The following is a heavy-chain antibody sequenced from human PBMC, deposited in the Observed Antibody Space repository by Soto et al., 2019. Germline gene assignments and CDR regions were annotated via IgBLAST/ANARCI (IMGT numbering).Heavy chain of an antibody. CDR2: IYHSGST. D-gene: IGHD6-6*01. Sequence: PSETLSLTCAVSGGSISSSNWWSWVRQPPGKGLEWIGEIYHSGSTNYNPSLKSRVTISVDKSKNQFSLKLSSVTAADTAVYYCARDSLEYSSPYNWFDPWGQGTLVTVSS. V-gene: IGHV4-4*02. CDR1: GGSISSSNW. CDR3: ARDSLEYSSPYNWFDP. J-gene: IGHJ5*02.